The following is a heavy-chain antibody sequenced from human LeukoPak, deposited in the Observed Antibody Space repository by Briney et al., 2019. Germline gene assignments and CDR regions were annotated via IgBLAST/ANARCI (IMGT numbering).Heavy chain of an antibody. V-gene: IGHV3-74*01. CDR3: ARPGYVPSNWFDS. J-gene: IGHJ5*01. CDR1: GFTFSNYW. CDR2: INTDGSTT. Sequence: PGRTLRLSCAASGFTFSNYWMHWVSHVPGKALMWVSRINTDGSTTNYADFVKGRFTISRDNAKNTLYLQMNSLRAEDTAVCYCARPGYVPSNWFDSWGQGTLVTVSS. D-gene: IGHD3-16*01.